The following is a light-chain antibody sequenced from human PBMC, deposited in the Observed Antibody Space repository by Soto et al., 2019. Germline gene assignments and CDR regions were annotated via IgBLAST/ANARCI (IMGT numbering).Light chain of an antibody. CDR3: QHTGV. V-gene: IGKV1-12*01. CDR1: QGLSNW. CDR2: ATS. J-gene: IGKJ3*01. Sequence: DIQMTQSPSSVSASVGDRVTITCRASQGLSNWLAWYQQKPGKAPELLIFATSTLQSGLPSRFSGSGSGTVFPLTISSLQPEDFATYYCQHTGVFGPGTKVDI.